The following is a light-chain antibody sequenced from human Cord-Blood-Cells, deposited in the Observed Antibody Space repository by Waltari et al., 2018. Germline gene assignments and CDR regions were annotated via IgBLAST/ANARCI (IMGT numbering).Light chain of an antibody. Sequence: ESVLTQSPATLPLSPGERATPSCGASQSVSSGYLAWYQQKPGLATRLTTYDASSRATGSPDRFSGSGSGTDFTLNSSRLEPDDFAVYYCQQYGSSPRTFGQGTKVEIK. CDR2: DAS. J-gene: IGKJ1*01. V-gene: IGKV3D-20*01. CDR3: QQYGSSPRT. CDR1: QSVSSGY.